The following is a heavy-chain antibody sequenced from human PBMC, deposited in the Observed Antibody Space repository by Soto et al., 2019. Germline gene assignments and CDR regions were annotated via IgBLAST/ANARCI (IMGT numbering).Heavy chain of an antibody. J-gene: IGHJ5*02. CDR3: ARKGAYCSSTSCYEVLGWFDP. CDR2: IKQDGSEK. V-gene: IGHV3-7*01. CDR1: GFTFSSYW. Sequence: EVQLVASGGGLVQPGGSLRLSCAASGFTFSSYWMSWVRQAPGKGLEWVANIKQDGSEKYYVDSVKGRFTISRDNAKNALYLQMNSLRAEDTSVYYCARKGAYCSSTSCYEVLGWFDPWGQGTLVTVSS. D-gene: IGHD2-2*01.